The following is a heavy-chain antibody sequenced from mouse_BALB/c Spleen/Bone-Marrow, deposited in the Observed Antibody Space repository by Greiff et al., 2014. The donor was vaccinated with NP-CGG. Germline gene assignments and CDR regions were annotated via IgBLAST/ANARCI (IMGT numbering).Heavy chain of an antibody. V-gene: IGHV5-17*02. CDR3: ARDVPLYDVGYFDY. J-gene: IGHJ2*01. CDR2: ISSGSSTI. CDR1: GFTFSSFG. D-gene: IGHD2-14*01. Sequence: EVQLVESGGGLVQPGGSRKLSCAASGFTFSSFGMHWVRQAPEKGLEWVAYISSGSSTIYYADTVKGQFTISRDNPKNTLFLQSTSLRSEDTAMYYCARDVPLYDVGYFDYWGQGTTLTVSS.